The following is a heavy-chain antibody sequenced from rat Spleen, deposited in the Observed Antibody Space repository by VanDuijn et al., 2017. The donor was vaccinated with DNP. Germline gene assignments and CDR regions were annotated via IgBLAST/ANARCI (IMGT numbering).Heavy chain of an antibody. CDR1: GYSITSDY. J-gene: IGHJ2*01. CDR2: ISYSGTT. CDR3: ARWNIGTSTLDY. V-gene: IGHV3-1*01. D-gene: IGHD1-5*01. Sequence: EVQLQESGPGLVKPSQSLSLTCSVTGYSITSDYWGWIRNFPGNKMEWIGHISYSGTTNYHPSLKSRISITRDTSKNQFFLQFISVTTEDTATYYCARWNIGTSTLDYWGQGVMVTVSS.